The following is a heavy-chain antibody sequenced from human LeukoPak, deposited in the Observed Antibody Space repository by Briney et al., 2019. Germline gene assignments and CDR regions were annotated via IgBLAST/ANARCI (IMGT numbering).Heavy chain of an antibody. J-gene: IGHJ4*02. V-gene: IGHV4-59*08. Sequence: SETLSLTCSVSGNSITSDFWSWIRQSPGKGLEWIGYINYSGRSEYDPSLKSRVTISVDRSTKRVSLKMRSVTAADTTVYYCARLDCLSNECYNYWAVGALVTVSS. CDR1: GNSITSDF. CDR3: ARLDCLSNECYNY. D-gene: IGHD2/OR15-2a*01. CDR2: INYSGRS.